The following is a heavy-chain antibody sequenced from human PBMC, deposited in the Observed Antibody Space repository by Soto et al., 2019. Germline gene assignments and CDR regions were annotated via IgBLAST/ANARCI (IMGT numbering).Heavy chain of an antibody. D-gene: IGHD2-2*03. CDR2: VYYSGSA. Sequence: QVHLQESGPGLVKPSETLSLTCTISGSSITNYQWSWIRQPPGKGLEWIGHVYYSGSANYNPTLKSRVTISIDTSKSQFSLNLGSVTAADTAVYFCARHAVSLGYWGQGTLVTVSS. CDR1: GSSITNYQ. V-gene: IGHV4-59*08. J-gene: IGHJ4*02. CDR3: ARHAVSLGY.